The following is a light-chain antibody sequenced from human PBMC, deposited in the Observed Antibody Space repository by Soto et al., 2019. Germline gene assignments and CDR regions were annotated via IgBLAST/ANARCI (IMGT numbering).Light chain of an antibody. Sequence: QSALTQPASVSGSPGQSITISCTGTSSDIGAYDFVSWHQQHPGKAPKLIIYDVTNRPSGVSNRFSGSKSGNTASLTISGLQAEDEADYYCCSYATSDTHVFGTGTKLTVL. V-gene: IGLV2-14*03. CDR1: SSDIGAYDF. J-gene: IGLJ1*01. CDR2: DVT. CDR3: CSYATSDTHV.